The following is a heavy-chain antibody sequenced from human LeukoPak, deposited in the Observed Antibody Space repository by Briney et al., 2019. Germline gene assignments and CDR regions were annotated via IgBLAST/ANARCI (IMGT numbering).Heavy chain of an antibody. CDR3: ARFDYYGSGRHFDL. CDR2: IYYSGST. D-gene: IGHD3-10*01. CDR1: GGSISSYY. J-gene: IGHJ2*01. Sequence: SETPSLTCTVSGGSISSYYWSWIRQPPGKGLEWIGYIYYSGSTNYNPSLKSRVTISVDTSKNQFSLKLSSVTAADTAVYYCARFDYYGSGRHFDLWGRGTLVTVSS. V-gene: IGHV4-59*01.